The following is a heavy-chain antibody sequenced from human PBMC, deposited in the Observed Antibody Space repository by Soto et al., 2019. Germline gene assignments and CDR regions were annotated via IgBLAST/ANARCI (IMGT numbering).Heavy chain of an antibody. CDR2: ITSGNGDT. CDR1: GYSFTNYP. J-gene: IGHJ4*02. Sequence: ASVKVPCKASGYSFTNYPMHWVRQAPGQSLEWVGWITSGNGDTKYSQRFQGRVSITRDTSASTTYMELSSLTSEDTAVYYCARTYGDYIRYFVYWGQGTLVTVSS. D-gene: IGHD4-17*01. V-gene: IGHV1-3*01. CDR3: ARTYGDYIRYFVY.